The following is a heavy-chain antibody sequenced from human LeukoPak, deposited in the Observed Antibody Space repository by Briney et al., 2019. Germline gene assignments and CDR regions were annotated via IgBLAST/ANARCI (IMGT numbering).Heavy chain of an antibody. Sequence: PGGSLRLSCAASGFTFDDYAMHWVRQAPGKGLEWVSGISWNSGSIGYADSVKGRFTISRDNAKNSLYLQMNSLRAEDTAVYYCARVILFCSSTSCPHAFDIWGQGTMVTVSS. J-gene: IGHJ3*02. D-gene: IGHD2-2*01. V-gene: IGHV3-9*01. CDR1: GFTFDDYA. CDR2: ISWNSGSI. CDR3: ARVILFCSSTSCPHAFDI.